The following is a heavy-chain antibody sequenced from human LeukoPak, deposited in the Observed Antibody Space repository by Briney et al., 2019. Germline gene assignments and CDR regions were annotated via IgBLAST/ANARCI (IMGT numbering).Heavy chain of an antibody. Sequence: SQTLSLTCTVSGGSISSGGYYWSWIRQHPGKGLEWIGYIYYSGSTYYNPSLKSRVTIPVDTSKNQFSLKLSSVTAADTAVYYCARGTAMVRYYYGMDVWGQGTTVTVSS. J-gene: IGHJ6*02. CDR3: ARGTAMVRYYYGMDV. CDR2: IYYSGST. D-gene: IGHD5-18*01. CDR1: GGSISSGGYY. V-gene: IGHV4-31*03.